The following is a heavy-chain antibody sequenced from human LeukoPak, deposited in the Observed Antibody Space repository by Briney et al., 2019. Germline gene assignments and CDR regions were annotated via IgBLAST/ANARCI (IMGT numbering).Heavy chain of an antibody. CDR1: GFTFSSYG. J-gene: IGHJ5*02. CDR3: AIIGTSA. Sequence: GGSLRLSCAASGFTFSSYGMHWVRQAPGKGLEWVAVISYDGSNKYYADSVKGRFTIPRDNSKNTLYLQMNSLRAEDTAVYYCAIIGTSAWGQGTLVTVSS. CDR2: ISYDGSNK. V-gene: IGHV3-30*03.